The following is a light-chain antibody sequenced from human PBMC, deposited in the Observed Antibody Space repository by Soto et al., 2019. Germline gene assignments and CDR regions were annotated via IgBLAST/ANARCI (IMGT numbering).Light chain of an antibody. CDR1: QGIRNF. CDR3: QKYSSVPV. Sequence: DIQMTQSPTSLSASVGDRVTITCRASQGIRNFVAWYQQKPGKAPKLLLYAASTLQSGVPSRFSGSGSGTDFTLTINSLQHEDVETYSCQKYSSVPVFGPGTKVEIK. J-gene: IGKJ3*01. CDR2: AAS. V-gene: IGKV1-27*01.